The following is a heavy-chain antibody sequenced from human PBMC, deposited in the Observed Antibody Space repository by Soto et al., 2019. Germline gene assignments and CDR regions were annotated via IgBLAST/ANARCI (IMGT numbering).Heavy chain of an antibody. CDR3: ARRNCSGGSCYLVPRIGFEYYYYYGMDV. V-gene: IGHV1-8*01. D-gene: IGHD2-15*01. CDR2: MNPNSGNT. J-gene: IGHJ6*02. Sequence: QVQLVQSGAEVKKPGASVKVSCKASGYTFTSYDINWVRQATGQGLEWMGWMNPNSGNTGYAQKFQGRVTMTRNTSISTAYMELSSLRSEDTAVYYCARRNCSGGSCYLVPRIGFEYYYYYGMDVWGQGTTVTVSS. CDR1: GYTFTSYD.